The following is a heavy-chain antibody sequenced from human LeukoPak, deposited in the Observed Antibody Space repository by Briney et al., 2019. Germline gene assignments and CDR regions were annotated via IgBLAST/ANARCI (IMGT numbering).Heavy chain of an antibody. CDR3: ARALAGYSSSPDDWFDP. Sequence: GGSLRLSCAASGFTFSSYAMSWVRQAPGKGLEWVSAISGSGGSTYYADSVKGRFTISRDNSKNTLYLQMNSLRAEDTAVYYCARALAGYSSSPDDWFDPWGQGTLVTVSS. J-gene: IGHJ5*02. CDR1: GFTFSSYA. CDR2: ISGSGGST. D-gene: IGHD6-13*01. V-gene: IGHV3-23*01.